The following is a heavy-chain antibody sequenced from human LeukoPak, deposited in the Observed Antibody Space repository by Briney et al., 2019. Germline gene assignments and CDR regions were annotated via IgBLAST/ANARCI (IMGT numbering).Heavy chain of an antibody. CDR1: GFTFSSYE. D-gene: IGHD1-26*01. Sequence: PGGSLRLSCAASGFTFSSYEMNWVRQAPGQGLEWVSYISSSGSTIYYADSVKGRLTISRDNAKNSLYLQMNSLRAEDTALYYCARESERGSYWDYWGQGTLVTVSS. CDR2: ISSSGSTI. V-gene: IGHV3-48*03. J-gene: IGHJ4*02. CDR3: ARESERGSYWDY.